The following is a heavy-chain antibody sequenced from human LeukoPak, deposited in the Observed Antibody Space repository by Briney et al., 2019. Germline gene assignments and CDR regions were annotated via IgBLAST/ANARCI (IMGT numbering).Heavy chain of an antibody. J-gene: IGHJ4*02. CDR1: GFTFTNYW. V-gene: IGHV3-9*01. CDR3: ALGTGSYYEFDY. Sequence: LRLSCAASGFTFTNYWMTWVRQAPGKGLEWVSGISWNSGSIGYADSVKGRFTISRDNAKNSLYLQMNSLRAEDTALYYCALGTGSYYEFDYWGQGTLVTVSS. CDR2: ISWNSGSI. D-gene: IGHD1-26*01.